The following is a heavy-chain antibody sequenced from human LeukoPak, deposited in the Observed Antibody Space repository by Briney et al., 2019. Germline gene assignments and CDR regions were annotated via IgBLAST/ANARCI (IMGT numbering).Heavy chain of an antibody. J-gene: IGHJ4*02. CDR3: ARDLAPLYYYDSSGYYPFDY. CDR1: GYTFTSYG. CDR2: ISAYNGNT. D-gene: IGHD3-22*01. V-gene: IGHV1-18*01. Sequence: ASVKVSCKASGYTFTSYGISWVRQAPGQGLEWMGWISAYNGNTNYAQKLQGRVTMTTDTSTSTAYMELRSLRSDDTVVYYCARDLAPLYYYDSSGYYPFDYWGQGTLVTVSS.